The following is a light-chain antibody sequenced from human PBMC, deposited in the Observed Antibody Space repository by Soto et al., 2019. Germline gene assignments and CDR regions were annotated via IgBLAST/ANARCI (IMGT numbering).Light chain of an antibody. CDR2: GAS. Sequence: EIVMTQSPAPLSVSPGEGATLSCRASQRVSSNLAWYQQTPGQDPRLLILGASARAPGIPARFSGSGSGTEFNLTISSLQSEDFAIYYCQHYNNWPPYSFGQGTKLEIK. V-gene: IGKV3D-15*01. J-gene: IGKJ2*03. CDR1: QRVSSN. CDR3: QHYNNWPPYS.